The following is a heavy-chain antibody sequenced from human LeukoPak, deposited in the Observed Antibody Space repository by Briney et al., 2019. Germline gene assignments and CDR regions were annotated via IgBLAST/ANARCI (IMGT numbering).Heavy chain of an antibody. Sequence: GGSLRLSCAASGFTFSRYRMHWVRQAPGKGLVWVSQIETDGRTTTYVDSVKGRFTISRDNAKNTLWLQMDSLRAEDTAVYYCASLGSRYSESSGSSKGGDHWGQGTLVTVSS. V-gene: IGHV3-74*01. CDR2: IETDGRTT. J-gene: IGHJ4*02. D-gene: IGHD3-22*01. CDR3: ASLGSRYSESSGSSKGGDH. CDR1: GFTFSRYR.